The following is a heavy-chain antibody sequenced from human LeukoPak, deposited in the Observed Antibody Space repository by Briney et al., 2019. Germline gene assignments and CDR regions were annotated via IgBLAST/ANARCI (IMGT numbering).Heavy chain of an antibody. CDR3: ARARFFGNATPDY. V-gene: IGHV4-34*01. CDR2: INHSGST. J-gene: IGHJ4*02. CDR1: GGSFSGYY. D-gene: IGHD4-23*01. Sequence: NPSETLSLTCAIYGGSFSGYYWSWIRQPPGKGLEWIGEINHSGSTNYNPSLKSRVTISVDTSKNQFSLKLSSVTAADTAVYYCARARFFGNATPDYWGQGTLVTVSS.